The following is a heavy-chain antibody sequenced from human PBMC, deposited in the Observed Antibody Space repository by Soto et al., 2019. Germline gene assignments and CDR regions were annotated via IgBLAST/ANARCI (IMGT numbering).Heavy chain of an antibody. Sequence: EVQLVESGGGLVQPGGSLRLSCAASGFTFSSYWMHWVRQAPGKGLVWVSRINSDGSSTSYADSVKGRFTISRDNAKNTLYLQMNSLRAEDTVVYYCAKGYCSGGSCSGYYMDVWGKGTTVTVSS. J-gene: IGHJ6*03. CDR3: AKGYCSGGSCSGYYMDV. V-gene: IGHV3-74*01. CDR1: GFTFSSYW. CDR2: INSDGSST. D-gene: IGHD2-15*01.